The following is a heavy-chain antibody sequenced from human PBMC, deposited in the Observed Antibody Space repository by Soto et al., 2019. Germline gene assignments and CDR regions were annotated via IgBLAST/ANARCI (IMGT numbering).Heavy chain of an antibody. J-gene: IGHJ4*02. Sequence: QVQLAESGGGVVQPGRSLRLSCAASGFTFSSYGMHWVRQAPGKGLEWVAVISYDGSNKYYADSAKGRFTISRDNSKNTLYLQMNSLRAEDTAVYYCAKDSRMVDYYFDYWGQGTLVTVSS. CDR1: GFTFSSYG. CDR3: AKDSRMVDYYFDY. CDR2: ISYDGSNK. D-gene: IGHD2-15*01. V-gene: IGHV3-30*18.